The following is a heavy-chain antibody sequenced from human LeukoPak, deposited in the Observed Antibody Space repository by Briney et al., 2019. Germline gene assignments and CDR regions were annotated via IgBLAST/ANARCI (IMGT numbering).Heavy chain of an antibody. D-gene: IGHD6-19*01. CDR2: ISGSGGST. Sequence: PGGSLRLSCAASGFTFSSYAMSWVRQAPGKGLEWVSAISGSGGSTYYADSVKGRFTISRDNSKNTLYLQMNSLRAEDTAVYYCARTSPGYSSGWYGGDFDYWGQGTLVTVSS. CDR1: GFTFSSYA. J-gene: IGHJ4*02. CDR3: ARTSPGYSSGWYGGDFDY. V-gene: IGHV3-23*01.